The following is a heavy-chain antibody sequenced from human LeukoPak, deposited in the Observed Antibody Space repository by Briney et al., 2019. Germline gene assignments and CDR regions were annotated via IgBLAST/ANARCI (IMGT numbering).Heavy chain of an antibody. V-gene: IGHV3-21*01. CDR1: GFTFSSYS. CDR2: ISSSSSYI. J-gene: IGHJ4*02. D-gene: IGHD2-15*01. CDR3: ARGLFRFCSSGSCLSPFDY. Sequence: PGGSLRLSCAASGFTFSSYSMNWVRQAPGKGLEWVSFISSSSSYIYYADSVKGRFTISRDNSKKTLYLQMNSLRAEDTAVYYCARGLFRFCSSGSCLSPFDYWGQGTLVTVSS.